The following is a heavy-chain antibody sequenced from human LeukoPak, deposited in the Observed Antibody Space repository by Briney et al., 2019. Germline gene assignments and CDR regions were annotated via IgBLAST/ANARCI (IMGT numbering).Heavy chain of an antibody. D-gene: IGHD1-26*01. Sequence: EPSETLSLTCTVSGGSISSRNYYWGWIRQPPGKGLEWIGSISYTGSTSYNPSLKSRVTISVDTSKNQVSLKLSSVTATDTAVYFCASPISGRLYYFDYWGQGALVIVSS. V-gene: IGHV4-39*01. CDR3: ASPISGRLYYFDY. CDR2: ISYTGST. CDR1: GGSISSRNYY. J-gene: IGHJ4*02.